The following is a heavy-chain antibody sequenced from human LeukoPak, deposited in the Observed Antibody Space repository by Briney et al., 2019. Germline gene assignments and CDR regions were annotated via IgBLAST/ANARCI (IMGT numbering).Heavy chain of an antibody. D-gene: IGHD1-26*01. V-gene: IGHV4-39*01. CDR3: VKSGGYGLIDY. CDR1: GASISGSGYY. J-gene: IGHJ4*02. CDR2: IYYTGST. Sequence: PSETLSLTCAVSGASISGSGYYLGRIRQPPGKGLEWIGNIYYTGSTYYNESLQSRVTISIDTSKNQFSLRLNSVTAADTAMYYCVKSGGYGLIDYWGQGTLVTVSS.